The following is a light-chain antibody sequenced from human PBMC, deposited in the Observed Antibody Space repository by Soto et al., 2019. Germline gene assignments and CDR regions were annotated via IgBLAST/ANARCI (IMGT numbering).Light chain of an antibody. CDR3: QQYNYWPGT. CDR1: QSVSTN. Sequence: EIVMTQSPATLSVSPGERATLSCRASQSVSTNLAWYQQKPGQGPRLLIFGASTRAIGIPARFSGSGSGTDFTLTISSLQSEDFAVYYCQQYNYWPGTCGQGTKVDI. CDR2: GAS. V-gene: IGKV3-15*01. J-gene: IGKJ1*01.